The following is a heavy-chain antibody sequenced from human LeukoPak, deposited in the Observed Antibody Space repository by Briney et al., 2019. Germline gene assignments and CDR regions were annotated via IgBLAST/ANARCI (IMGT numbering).Heavy chain of an antibody. V-gene: IGHV3-20*01. Sequence: PGGSLRLSCAASGFTFDDYGMSWVRQAPGKGLEWVSGINWNGGSTGYADSVKGRFTISRDNAKNSLYLQMNSLRAEDTALYHCARDFIAAAGTRGWYFDLWGRGTLVTVSS. D-gene: IGHD6-13*01. J-gene: IGHJ2*01. CDR2: INWNGGST. CDR3: ARDFIAAAGTRGWYFDL. CDR1: GFTFDDYG.